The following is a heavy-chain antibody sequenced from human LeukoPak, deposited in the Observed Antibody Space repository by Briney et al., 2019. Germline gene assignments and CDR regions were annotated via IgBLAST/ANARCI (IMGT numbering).Heavy chain of an antibody. J-gene: IGHJ4*02. V-gene: IGHV4-34*01. CDR1: GGSFSGYY. D-gene: IGHD4-17*01. CDR2: INHSGST. CDR3: ARGDDYGDSLVAY. Sequence: PSETLSLTCAVYGGSFSGYYWSWIRQPPGKGLEWIGEINHSGSTNYNPSLKSRVTISVDTSKNQFSLKLSSVTAADTAVYYCARGDDYGDSLVAYWGQGTLVTVSS.